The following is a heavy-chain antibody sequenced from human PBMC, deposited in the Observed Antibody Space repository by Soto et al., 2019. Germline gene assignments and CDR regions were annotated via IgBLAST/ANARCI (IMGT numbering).Heavy chain of an antibody. Sequence: SETLSLSCTVSGGSISSSSYYWGWIRQPPGKGLECIGSIYYSGSTSYNPSLKSRVTISVDTSKNQFSLKLSSVTAADTAVYYCARHIRGNSCMDVWGQATTVTVS. CDR2: IYYSGST. CDR1: GGSISSSSYY. V-gene: IGHV4-39*01. D-gene: IGHD2-21*01. CDR3: ARHIRGNSCMDV. J-gene: IGHJ6*02.